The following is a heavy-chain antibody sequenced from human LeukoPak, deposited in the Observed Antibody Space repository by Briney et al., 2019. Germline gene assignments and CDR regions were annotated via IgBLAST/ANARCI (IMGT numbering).Heavy chain of an antibody. CDR3: ARDRSALLFDF. CDR2: IKQDGSEK. Sequence: PGGSLRLSCAASGFTFSSYGMHWVRQTPGKGLEWVATIKQDGSEKYYVDSVKGRFTISRDNAKNSLYLQMNSLRAEDSAVYYCARDRSALLFDFWGQGTPVTVSS. CDR1: GFTFSSYG. V-gene: IGHV3-7*01. J-gene: IGHJ4*02. D-gene: IGHD2-2*01.